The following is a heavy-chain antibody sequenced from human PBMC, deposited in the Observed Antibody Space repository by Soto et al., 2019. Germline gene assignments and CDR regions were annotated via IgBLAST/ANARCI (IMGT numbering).Heavy chain of an antibody. CDR1: GGSISGRC. J-gene: IGHJ5*02. D-gene: IGHD3-22*01. Sequence: ETLSLTCTVSGGSISGRCWSWVRQSPGKGLEWIGYFCYTGSTNYNPSLKSRVTISVDRSKTQCSLKLTSVTAADTAVYYCAKSHYDSSGYYIIDHWGQGTLVTVSS. CDR3: AKSHYDSSGYYIIDH. CDR2: FCYTGST. V-gene: IGHV4-59*01.